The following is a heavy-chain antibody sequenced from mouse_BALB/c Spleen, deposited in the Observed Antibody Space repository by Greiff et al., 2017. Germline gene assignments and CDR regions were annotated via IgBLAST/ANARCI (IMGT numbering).Heavy chain of an antibody. CDR1: GFTFTDYY. CDR2: IRNKANGYTT. Sequence: EVKLVESGGGLVQPGGSLRLSCATSGFTFTDYYMSWVRQPPGKALEWLGFIRNKANGYTTEYSASVKGRFTISRDNSQSILYLQMNTLRAEDSATYYCARANYFDYWGQGTTLTVSS. V-gene: IGHV7-3*02. J-gene: IGHJ2*01. CDR3: ARANYFDY.